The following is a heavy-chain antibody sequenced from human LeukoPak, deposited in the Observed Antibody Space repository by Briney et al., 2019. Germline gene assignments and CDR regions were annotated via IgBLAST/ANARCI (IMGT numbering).Heavy chain of an antibody. J-gene: IGHJ5*02. V-gene: IGHV3-33*06. Sequence: GSLRLSCAASGFTFSSYGMHWVRQAPGKGLEWVAVIWYDGSNKYYADSVKGRFTISRDNSKNTLYLQMNSLRAEDTAVYYCAKDVGCSSTSCYVGGWFDPWAQGTLVTVSS. CDR3: AKDVGCSSTSCYVGGWFDP. D-gene: IGHD2-2*01. CDR2: IWYDGSNK. CDR1: GFTFSSYG.